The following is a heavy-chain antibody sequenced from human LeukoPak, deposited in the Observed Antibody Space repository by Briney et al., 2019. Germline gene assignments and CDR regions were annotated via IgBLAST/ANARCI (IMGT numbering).Heavy chain of an antibody. Sequence: GASVKVSCKVSGYTLTELSMHWVRQAPGKGLEWMGGFDPEDGETIYAQKFQGRVTMTEDTYTDTAYMELSSLRSEDTAVYYCATDRLDCSGGSCYRPGGMDVWGQGTTVTVSS. J-gene: IGHJ6*02. CDR3: ATDRLDCSGGSCYRPGGMDV. D-gene: IGHD2-15*01. CDR2: FDPEDGET. CDR1: GYTLTELS. V-gene: IGHV1-24*01.